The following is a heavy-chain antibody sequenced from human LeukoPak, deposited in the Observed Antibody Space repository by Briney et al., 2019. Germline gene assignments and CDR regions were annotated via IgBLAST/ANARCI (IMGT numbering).Heavy chain of an antibody. CDR2: ISNSSSYK. CDR1: GFTFSSYR. J-gene: IGHJ5*02. Sequence: PGGSLRLSCAASGFTFSSYRLNWVRQPPGKGLEWVSSISNSSSYKYYADSVKGRFTISRDNAKNSLYLQMNSLRAEDTAVYYCARAPYYGSGSEGWFDPWGQGTLVTVSS. V-gene: IGHV3-21*01. CDR3: ARAPYYGSGSEGWFDP. D-gene: IGHD3-10*01.